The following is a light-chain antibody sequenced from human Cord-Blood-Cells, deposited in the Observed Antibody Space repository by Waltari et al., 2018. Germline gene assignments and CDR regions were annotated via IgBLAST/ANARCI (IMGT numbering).Light chain of an antibody. CDR3: QSYDSSLSGSVV. CDR2: GKS. V-gene: IGLV1-40*01. J-gene: IGLJ2*01. CDR1: SSNIGAGYD. Sequence: QSVLTQPPSVSGAPGQRVTISCTGSSSNIGAGYDVHWYQQLPGTAPKLLIYGKSNRPAGVPDRFSGSKSGTSASLAITGLQAEDGADYYGQSYDSSLSGSVVFGGGTKLTVL.